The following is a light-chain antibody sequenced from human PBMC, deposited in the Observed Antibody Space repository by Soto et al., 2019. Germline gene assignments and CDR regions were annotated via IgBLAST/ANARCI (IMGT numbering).Light chain of an antibody. J-gene: IGKJ1*01. V-gene: IGKV3-20*01. CDR1: QSVSISY. Sequence: EIVLTQSPGTLSLSPGERATLSCRASQSVSISYLAWYQQRPGQAPRLLIFGTSNRATGTPDRFSGSGSGTDFTLTISRLEPEDSAVYYCHQYGSLPQTFGQGTKV. CDR2: GTS. CDR3: HQYGSLPQT.